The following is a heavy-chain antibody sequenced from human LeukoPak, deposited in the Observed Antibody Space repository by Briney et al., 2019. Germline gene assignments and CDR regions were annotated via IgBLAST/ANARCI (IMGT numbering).Heavy chain of an antibody. CDR1: GYTFTSYG. V-gene: IGHV1-18*01. J-gene: IGHJ4*02. Sequence: GASVKVSCKASGYTFTSYGISWVRQAPGQGLEWMGWISAYNGNTNYAQKLQGRVTMTTDTSTSTAYMELRSLRSDDTAVYYCARDLRIAAAGIASLPEGYWGQGTLVTVPS. CDR2: ISAYNGNT. D-gene: IGHD6-13*01. CDR3: ARDLRIAAAGIASLPEGY.